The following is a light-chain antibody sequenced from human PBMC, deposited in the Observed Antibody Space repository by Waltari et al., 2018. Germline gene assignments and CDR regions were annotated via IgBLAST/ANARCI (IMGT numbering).Light chain of an antibody. CDR2: KAS. CDR3: QQYNSYSWT. V-gene: IGKV1-5*03. J-gene: IGKJ1*01. Sequence: DLQMTQSPSTLSASVVDRVTITCRASQSISSWLAWYHQKPGKAPTLLIYKASSLESGVPSRFSGSGSGTEFTLTISSLQPDDFATYYCQQYNSYSWTFGQGTKVEIK. CDR1: QSISSW.